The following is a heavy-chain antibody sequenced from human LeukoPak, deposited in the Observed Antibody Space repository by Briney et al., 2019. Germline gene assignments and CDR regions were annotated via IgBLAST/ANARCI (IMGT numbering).Heavy chain of an antibody. CDR2: IKSKGDGGIT. CDR3: TTSEHRRLEL. J-gene: IGHJ1*01. V-gene: IGHV3-15*01. D-gene: IGHD1-1*01. Sequence: GGSLRLSCAASVFTFSSTRMNWVRQAPGKGLEWVGLIKSKGDGGITDDAAPLKGRIAISRDDSKNTLYLQMNSLKTEDTAVCYCTTSEHRRLELWGQGTLVTVSS. CDR1: VFTFSSTR.